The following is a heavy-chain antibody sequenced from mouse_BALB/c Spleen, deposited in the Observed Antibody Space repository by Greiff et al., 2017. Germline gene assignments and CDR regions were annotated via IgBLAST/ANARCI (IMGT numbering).Heavy chain of an antibody. CDR2: ISSGGSYT. J-gene: IGHJ2*01. V-gene: IGHV5-6-4*01. D-gene: IGHD2-1*01. CDR1: GFTFSSYT. CDR3: TREYYGNYYFDY. Sequence: EVKVEESGGGLVKPGGSLKLSCAASGFTFSSYTMSWVRQTPEKRLEWVATISSGGSYTYYPDSVKGRFTISRDNAKNTLYLQMSSLKSEDTAMYYCTREYYGNYYFDYWGQGTTLTVSS.